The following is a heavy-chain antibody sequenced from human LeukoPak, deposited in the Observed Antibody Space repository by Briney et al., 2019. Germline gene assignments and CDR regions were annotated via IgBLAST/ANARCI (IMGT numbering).Heavy chain of an antibody. CDR2: IYHSGST. Sequence: SGTLSLTCAVSGGSISSGGYSWSWIRQPPGKGLEWIGYIYHSGSTYYNPSLKSRVTASVDRSKNQFSLKLSSVTAADTAVYYCARDRVYYDSSGPPGWFDPWGQGTLLTVSS. V-gene: IGHV4-30-2*01. J-gene: IGHJ5*02. D-gene: IGHD3-22*01. CDR3: ARDRVYYDSSGPPGWFDP. CDR1: GGSISSGGYS.